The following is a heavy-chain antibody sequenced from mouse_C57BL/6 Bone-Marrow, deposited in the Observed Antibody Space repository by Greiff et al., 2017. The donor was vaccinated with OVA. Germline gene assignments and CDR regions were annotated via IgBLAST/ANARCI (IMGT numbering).Heavy chain of an antibody. CDR2: IYPGSGST. Sequence: QVQLQQPGAELVKPGASVKMSCKASGYTFTSYWITWVKQRPGQGLEWIGDIYPGSGSTNYNEKFKSKATLTVDTSSSTAYMQLSSLTSEDSAVYYGARKDYGSSYCYAMDYWGQGTSVTVSS. D-gene: IGHD1-1*01. J-gene: IGHJ4*01. V-gene: IGHV1-55*01. CDR1: GYTFTSYW. CDR3: ARKDYGSSYCYAMDY.